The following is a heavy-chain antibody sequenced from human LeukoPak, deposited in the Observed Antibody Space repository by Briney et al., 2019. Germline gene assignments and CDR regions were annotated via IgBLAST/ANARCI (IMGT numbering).Heavy chain of an antibody. J-gene: IGHJ6*02. Sequence: SETLSLTCTVSGGSISSSSYYWGWIRQPPGKGLEWIGSIHYSGSTYYNPSLKSRVTISVDTSKNQFSLKLSSVTAADTAVYYCARRPQYSSSWPYYYYYGMDVWGQGTTVTVSS. CDR2: IHYSGST. CDR1: GGSISSSSYY. V-gene: IGHV4-39*01. D-gene: IGHD6-13*01. CDR3: ARRPQYSSSWPYYYYYGMDV.